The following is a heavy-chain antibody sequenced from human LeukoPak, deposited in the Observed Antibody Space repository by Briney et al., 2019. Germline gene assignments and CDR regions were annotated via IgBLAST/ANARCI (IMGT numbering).Heavy chain of an antibody. J-gene: IGHJ4*02. CDR1: GFTFSILS. Sequence: GGSQTLSCAASGFTFSILSVSWARHAPGGALEWVLDHIGSVRGTYYADSVKGRFTIYRDNSENTLYLQLNSLSTEDTAVYYCAKTATGYSSGRYPGWPVDYWGQGTLVTVSS. V-gene: IGHV3-23*01. D-gene: IGHD6-19*01. CDR2: HIGSVRGT. CDR3: AKTATGYSSGRYPGWPVDY.